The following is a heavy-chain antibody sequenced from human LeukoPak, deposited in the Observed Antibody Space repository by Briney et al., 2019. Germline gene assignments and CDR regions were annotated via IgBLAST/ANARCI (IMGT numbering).Heavy chain of an antibody. Sequence: GGSLRLSCAASGFSVNNNYMDWVRQAPGKGLEWVSSITNFGTTYYADSVTGRFTISRDSSRNTVWLQMNSLRADDTAVYFCAGGTYYGSGTRLGYLNYWGLGTVVTVSS. CDR2: ITNFGTT. J-gene: IGHJ4*02. CDR1: GFSVNNNY. V-gene: IGHV3-53*01. CDR3: AGGTYYGSGTRLGYLNY. D-gene: IGHD3-10*01.